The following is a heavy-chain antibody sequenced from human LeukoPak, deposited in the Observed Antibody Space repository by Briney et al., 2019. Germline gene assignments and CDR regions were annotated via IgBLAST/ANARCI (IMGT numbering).Heavy chain of an antibody. CDR1: GYTFTSFD. CDR2: MNPNADKR. J-gene: IGHJ4*02. D-gene: IGHD3-22*01. V-gene: IGHV1-8*02. Sequence: ASVKVSCKASGYTFTSFDIYWVRQVPGQGLDWMGWMNPNADKRGYAQKLQGRVTMTRNTSISTAYMELSSLRSEDTAVYYCARGRLLYYYDSSGYYSWDYWGQGTLVTVSS. CDR3: ARGRLLYYYDSSGYYSWDY.